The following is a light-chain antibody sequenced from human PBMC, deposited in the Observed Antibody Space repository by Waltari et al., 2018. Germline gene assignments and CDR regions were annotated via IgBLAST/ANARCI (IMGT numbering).Light chain of an antibody. CDR3: QQYNNWPPGT. CDR1: QSIGRS. CDR2: RAS. J-gene: IGKJ1*01. V-gene: IGKV3-15*01. Sequence: TVVTQSPATLSMSPGERATLSCRTSQSIGRSLAWYQQRPGQAPRPLIYRASTRATGIPDRFSGSGSETEFTLTISSLQSEDIAVYYCQQYNNWPPGTFGQGTKVEI.